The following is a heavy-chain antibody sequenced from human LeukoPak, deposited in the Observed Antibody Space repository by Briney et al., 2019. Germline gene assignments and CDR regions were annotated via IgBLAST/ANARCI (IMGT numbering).Heavy chain of an antibody. CDR2: ISYDGSNK. CDR1: RFTFSSYG. V-gene: IGHV3-30*03. CDR3: ARDVPGQLGGVDY. D-gene: IGHD6-6*01. J-gene: IGHJ4*02. Sequence: GRSLRLSCAASRFTFSSYGMHWVRQAPGKGLEWVAIISYDGSNKYYADSVKGRFTISRDNAKNTLYLQMNSLRAEDTAVYYCARDVPGQLGGVDYWGQGTLVTVSS.